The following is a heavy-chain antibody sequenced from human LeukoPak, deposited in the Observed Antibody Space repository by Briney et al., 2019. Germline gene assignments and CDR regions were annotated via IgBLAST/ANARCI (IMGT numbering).Heavy chain of an antibody. D-gene: IGHD6-13*01. CDR3: AKDLSWYEAYYFDY. Sequence: PGGSLRLSCAASGFTFSSYGMHWVRQAPGKGLEWVAVISYDGNNKYYADSVKGRFTISRDNSKNTLYLQMNSLRAEDTAVYYCAKDLSWYEAYYFDYWGQGTLVTVSS. J-gene: IGHJ4*02. CDR1: GFTFSSYG. CDR2: ISYDGNNK. V-gene: IGHV3-30*18.